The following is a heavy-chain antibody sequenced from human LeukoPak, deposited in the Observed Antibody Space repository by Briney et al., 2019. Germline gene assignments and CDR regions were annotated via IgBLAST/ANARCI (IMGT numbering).Heavy chain of an antibody. Sequence: GGSLRLSCAASGFTFSSYEMNWVRQAPGKGLEWVSYISSSGSTIYYADSVKGRFTISRDNAKNSLFLQMNSLRAEDTAVYYCARDSVRHLDYWGQGTLVTVSS. CDR3: ARDSVRHLDY. CDR2: ISSSGSTI. V-gene: IGHV3-48*03. D-gene: IGHD5/OR15-5a*01. J-gene: IGHJ4*02. CDR1: GFTFSSYE.